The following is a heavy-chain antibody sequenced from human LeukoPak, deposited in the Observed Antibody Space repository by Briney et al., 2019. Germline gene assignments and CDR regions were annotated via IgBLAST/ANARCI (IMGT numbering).Heavy chain of an antibody. Sequence: PSETLSLTCTVSGGSISSYYWSWLRQPAGKGLEWIGRIYTSGSTNYNPSLKSRVTMSVDTSKNQLSLKLSSVTAADTAVYDCARDRGTAAAGPDFDYWGQGTLVTVSS. CDR1: GGSISSYY. D-gene: IGHD6-13*01. CDR2: IYTSGST. CDR3: ARDRGTAAAGPDFDY. V-gene: IGHV4-4*07. J-gene: IGHJ4*02.